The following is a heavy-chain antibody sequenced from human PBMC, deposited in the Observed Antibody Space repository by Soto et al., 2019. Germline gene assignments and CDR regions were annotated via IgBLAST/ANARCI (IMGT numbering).Heavy chain of an antibody. CDR3: ARGERVDSSGYYFYS. J-gene: IGHJ4*02. CDR1: GFTFSSYW. CDR2: INSDGSST. Sequence: GGSLRLSCAASGFTFSSYWMHWVRQAPGKGLVWVSRINSDGSSTSYADSVKGRFTISRDNAKNTLYLQMNSLRAEDTAVYYCARGERVDSSGYYFYSGGQGTLVTVSS. D-gene: IGHD3-22*01. V-gene: IGHV3-74*01.